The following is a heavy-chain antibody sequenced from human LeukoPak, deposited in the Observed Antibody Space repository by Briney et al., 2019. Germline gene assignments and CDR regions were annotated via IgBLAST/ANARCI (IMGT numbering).Heavy chain of an antibody. CDR1: GYTFTSNG. J-gene: IGHJ4*02. CDR2: ISAYNGDT. Sequence: GASVKVSCKASGYTFTSNGINWVRQAPGQGLEWMGWISAYNGDTNYAQKLQGRVTMTTDTSTNTAYMELRSLRSDDTAVYYCAREEYVWGSYRFVDYWGQGTLVTVSS. CDR3: AREEYVWGSYRFVDY. V-gene: IGHV1-18*01. D-gene: IGHD3-16*01.